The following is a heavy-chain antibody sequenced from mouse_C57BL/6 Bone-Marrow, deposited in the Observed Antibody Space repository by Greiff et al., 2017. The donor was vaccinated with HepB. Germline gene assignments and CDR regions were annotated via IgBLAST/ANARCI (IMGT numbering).Heavy chain of an antibody. CDR3: ARSIYYYGSSS. CDR1: GYTFTDYY. D-gene: IGHD1-1*01. Sequence: EVQLQQSGPELVKPGASVKISCKASGYTFTDYYMNWVKQSHGKSLEWIGDINPNNGGTSYNQKFKGKATLTVDKSSSTAYMELRSLTSEDSAVYYCARSIYYYGSSSWGQGTTLTVSS. CDR2: INPNNGGT. V-gene: IGHV1-26*01. J-gene: IGHJ2*01.